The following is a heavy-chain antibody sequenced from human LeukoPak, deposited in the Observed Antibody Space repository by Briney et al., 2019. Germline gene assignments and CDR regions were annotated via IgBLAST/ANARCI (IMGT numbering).Heavy chain of an antibody. CDR1: GFTFSSYG. CDR2: IWYDGSNK. CDR3: AKEADCSGGSCYHNWFDP. J-gene: IGHJ5*02. Sequence: GGSLRLSCAASGFTFSSYGMHWVRQAPGKGLEWVAVIWYDGSNKYYADSVKGRFTISRDNSKNTLYLQMNSLRAEDTAVYYCAKEADCSGGSCYHNWFDPWGRGTLVTVSS. D-gene: IGHD2-15*01. V-gene: IGHV3-33*06.